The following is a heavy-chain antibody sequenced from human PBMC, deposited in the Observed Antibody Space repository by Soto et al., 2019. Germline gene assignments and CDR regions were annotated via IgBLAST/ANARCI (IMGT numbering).Heavy chain of an antibody. V-gene: IGHV2-5*02. CDR3: AHTNYYGSLFFAS. D-gene: IGHD3-10*01. J-gene: IGHJ5*01. CDR2: VYWDADK. Sequence: QITLKESGPTLVKPTQTLTLTCTFSGFSLSTNGAGVGWIRQPPGEALEWLALVYWDADKRYSPSLKSRLTITKNTHKNHIVLTLSNMDPVDTAKHLCAHTNYYGSLFFASWGQGTLLTVSS. CDR1: GFSLSTNGAG.